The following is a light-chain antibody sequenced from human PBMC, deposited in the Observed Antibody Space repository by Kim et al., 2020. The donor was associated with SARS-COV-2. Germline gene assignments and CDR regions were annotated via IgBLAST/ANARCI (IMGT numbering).Light chain of an antibody. J-gene: IGLJ3*02. CDR3: QSYESGSRNWV. CDR2: GEN. V-gene: IGLV6-57*03. Sequence: GSSSWTRRGGSSASSYVEWYQQRRGGARTTVIYGENQRPSGVPDRFSGSIDSSSNAASLPSAGRRTEDEADYYGQSYESGSRNWVFGGGTQLTVL. CDR1: GGSSASSY.